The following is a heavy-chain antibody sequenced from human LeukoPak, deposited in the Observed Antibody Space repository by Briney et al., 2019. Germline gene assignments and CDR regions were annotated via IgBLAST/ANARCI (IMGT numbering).Heavy chain of an antibody. CDR3: ARDYYDSSGYQTLYFDY. D-gene: IGHD3-22*01. Sequence: SETLSLTCAIYGGSFSGYYWSWIRQPPGKGLEWIGEINHSGSTNCNPSLKSRVTISVDTSKNQFSLKLSSVTAADTAVYYCARDYYDSSGYQTLYFDYWGQGTLVTVSS. V-gene: IGHV4-34*01. CDR2: INHSGST. J-gene: IGHJ4*02. CDR1: GGSFSGYY.